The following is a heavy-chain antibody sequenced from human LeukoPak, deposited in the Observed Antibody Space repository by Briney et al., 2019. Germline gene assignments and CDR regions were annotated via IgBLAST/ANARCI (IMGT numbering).Heavy chain of an antibody. CDR3: ARPVNRLFLF. Sequence: GWSLRLSCVGSGFSLSGDWMTWVRQAPGTGLERVANIKEDGGETYYVDSVKGRFTISRDNAKNSLYLQMNNLRAEDTAVYFCARPVNRLFLFWGPGTLFTVSS. CDR1: GFSLSGDW. V-gene: IGHV3-7*01. D-gene: IGHD2-21*01. CDR2: IKEDGGET. J-gene: IGHJ1*01.